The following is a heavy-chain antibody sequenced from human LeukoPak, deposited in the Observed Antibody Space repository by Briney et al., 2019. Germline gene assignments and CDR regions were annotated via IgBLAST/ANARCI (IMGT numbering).Heavy chain of an antibody. CDR2: IRSKANNYAT. CDR3: ARPSHSGYDEGMDV. D-gene: IGHD1-26*01. Sequence: GGSLRLSCAASGFTFSDSAMHWVRQASGKGLEWVGHIRSKANNYATAYAASVKGRFTISRDNAKNTLYLQMNSLRAEDTGVYYCARPSHSGYDEGMDVWGQGTTVTVSS. J-gene: IGHJ6*02. V-gene: IGHV3-73*01. CDR1: GFTFSDSA.